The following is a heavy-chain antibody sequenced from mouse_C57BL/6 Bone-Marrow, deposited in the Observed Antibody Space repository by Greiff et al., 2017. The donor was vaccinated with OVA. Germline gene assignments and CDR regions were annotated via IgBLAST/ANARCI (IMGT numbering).Heavy chain of an antibody. D-gene: IGHD2-12*01. V-gene: IGHV1-64*01. J-gene: IGHJ2*01. CDR3: AGLRQGY. Sequence: QVQRQQPVAELVKPGASVKLSCKASLSTLPRSVMHWVKQRPGQGLEWIGMIHPNSGSTNYNEKFKSKATLTVDKSSSTAYMQLSSLTSEDSAVYYCAGLRQGYWGQGTTLTVSS. CDR1: LSTLPRSV. CDR2: IHPNSGST.